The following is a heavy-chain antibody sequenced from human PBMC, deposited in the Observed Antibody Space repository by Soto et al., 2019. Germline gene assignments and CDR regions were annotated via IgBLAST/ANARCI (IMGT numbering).Heavy chain of an antibody. J-gene: IGHJ4*02. CDR2: IYYSGST. CDR3: ARTSYCSGGSCRPYYFDY. V-gene: IGHV4-59*08. Sequence: PSETLSLTCTVSGGSISSYYWSWIRQPPGKGLEWIGYIYYSGSTNYNPSLKSRVTISVDTSKNQFSLKLSSVTAADTAVYYCARTSYCSGGSCRPYYFDYWGQGTLVTVSS. D-gene: IGHD2-15*01. CDR1: GGSISSYY.